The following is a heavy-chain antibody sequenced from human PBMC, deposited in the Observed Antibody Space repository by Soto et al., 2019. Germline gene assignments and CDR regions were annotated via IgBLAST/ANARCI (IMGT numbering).Heavy chain of an antibody. CDR3: ASSYNWGSKYYYYMDV. J-gene: IGHJ6*03. CDR2: ISYDGSNK. Sequence: GGSLRLSCAASGFTFSSYAMHWVRQAPGKGLEWVAVISYDGSNKYYADSVKGRFTISRDNSKNTLYLQMNSLRAEDTAVYYCASSYNWGSKYYYYMDVWGKGTTVTVSS. V-gene: IGHV3-30*04. CDR1: GFTFSSYA. D-gene: IGHD7-27*01.